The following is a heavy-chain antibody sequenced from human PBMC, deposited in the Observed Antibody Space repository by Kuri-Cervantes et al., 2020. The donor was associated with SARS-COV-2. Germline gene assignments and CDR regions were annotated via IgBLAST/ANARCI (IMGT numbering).Heavy chain of an antibody. D-gene: IGHD3-22*01. CDR1: GGSISSSSYY. V-gene: IGHV4-39*01. J-gene: IGHJ3*02. CDR3: ARYGSGYQEDDAFDI. Sequence: SETLSLTCTVSGGSISSSSYYWGWIRQPPGKGLEWIGSIYYSGSTYYNPSLKSRVTISVDTSKNQFSLKLSSVTAADTAVYYCARYGSGYQEDDAFDIWGQGTMVTGSS. CDR2: IYYSGST.